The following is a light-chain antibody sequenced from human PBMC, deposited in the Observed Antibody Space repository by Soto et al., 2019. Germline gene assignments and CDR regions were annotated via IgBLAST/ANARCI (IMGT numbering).Light chain of an antibody. V-gene: IGLV2-14*03. Sequence: QSVLTQPASVSGSPGQSITISYTGTSSDVGGYNYVSWYQQHPGKAPKLMIYDVSNRPSGVSNRFSGSKSGNTASLTVSGLLTEDEADYYCSSYTSNRTYVFGTGTKVTV. CDR2: DVS. J-gene: IGLJ1*01. CDR1: SSDVGGYNY. CDR3: SSYTSNRTYV.